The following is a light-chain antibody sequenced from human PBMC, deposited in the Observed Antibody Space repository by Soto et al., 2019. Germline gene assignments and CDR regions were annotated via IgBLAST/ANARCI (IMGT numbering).Light chain of an antibody. J-gene: IGKJ2*01. V-gene: IGKV1-5*01. Sequence: DIQMTQSPSTLSASVGDRVTITCRASQSISSWLDWYQQKPGKAPKLMIYDASSLESGVPSSFSGSGSGSEFTLTFSSLQPDDFATYDCQQYNSYSPHTFGQGTKLEIK. CDR3: QQYNSYSPHT. CDR1: QSISSW. CDR2: DAS.